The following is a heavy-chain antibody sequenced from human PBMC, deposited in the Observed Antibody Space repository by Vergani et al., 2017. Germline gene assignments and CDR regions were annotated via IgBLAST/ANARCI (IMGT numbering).Heavy chain of an antibody. J-gene: IGHJ3*02. CDR3: ARGGFSVDAFDI. V-gene: IGHV3-30-3*01. CDR2: ISYDGSNK. D-gene: IGHD2/OR15-2a*01. Sequence: QVQLVESGGGVVQPGRSLRLSCAASGFTFSSYAMHWVRQAPGKGLEWVAVISYDGSNKYYADSVKGRFTISRDNSKNALYLTMHSLRAEDTAVYYCARGGFSVDAFDIWGQGTMVTVSS. CDR1: GFTFSSYA.